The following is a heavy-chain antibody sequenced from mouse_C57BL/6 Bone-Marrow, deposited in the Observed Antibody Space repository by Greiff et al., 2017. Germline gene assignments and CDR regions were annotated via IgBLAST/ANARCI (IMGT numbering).Heavy chain of an antibody. J-gene: IGHJ2*01. D-gene: IGHD2-2*01. CDR3: AIYGYDPSDY. CDR2: IYPGDGDT. CDR1: GYAFSSSW. V-gene: IGHV1-82*01. Sequence: QVQLKQSGPELVKPGASVKISCKASGYAFSSSWMNWVKQRPGKGLEWIGRIYPGDGDTNYNGKFKGKATLTADKSSSTAYMQLSSLTSEDSAVYFCAIYGYDPSDYWGQGTTLTVSS.